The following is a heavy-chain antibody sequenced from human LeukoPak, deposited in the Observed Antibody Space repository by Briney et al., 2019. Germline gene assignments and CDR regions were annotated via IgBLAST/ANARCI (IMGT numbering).Heavy chain of an antibody. CDR2: IYYSGST. J-gene: IGHJ6*02. CDR1: GGSISSYY. D-gene: IGHD6-13*01. Sequence: PSETLSLTCTVSGGSISSYYWSWIRQPPGKGLEWIGYIYYSGSTNYNPSLKSRVTISVDTSKNQFSLKLSSVTAADTAVYYCARDRLAAAGTEAYYYYYGMDAWGQGTTVTVSS. CDR3: ARDRLAAAGTEAYYYYYGMDA. V-gene: IGHV4-59*01.